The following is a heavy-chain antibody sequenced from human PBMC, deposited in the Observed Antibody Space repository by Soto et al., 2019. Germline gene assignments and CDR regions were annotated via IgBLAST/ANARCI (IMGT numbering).Heavy chain of an antibody. J-gene: IGHJ3*02. Sequence: EVQLLESGGGMVEPRGSLKLSCAASGFSFGTYVMNWVRQAPGKGLEWVSGMSGSGGRVYSADSVKGRFTISRDNSRNTLYLQMNSLRAEDTAIYYCAITRLYDTGTNDYHRDALDIWGQGTQVTVSS. CDR1: GFSFGTYV. CDR2: MSGSGGRV. D-gene: IGHD3-22*01. CDR3: AITRLYDTGTNDYHRDALDI. V-gene: IGHV3-23*01.